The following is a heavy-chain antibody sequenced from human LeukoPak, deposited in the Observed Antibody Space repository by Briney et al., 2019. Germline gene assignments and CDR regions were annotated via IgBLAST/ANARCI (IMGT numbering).Heavy chain of an antibody. V-gene: IGHV3-23*01. CDR1: GFTFSNYA. CDR2: ISGSGGST. D-gene: IGHD2-21*02. CDR3: AKDLGHYCGGDCYHFDY. Sequence: GGSLRLSCAASGFTFSNYAMSWVRQPPGKGLEWVSAISGSGGSTYYADSVKGRFTISRDNSKNTLYLQMNSLRAEDTAVYYCAKDLGHYCGGDCYHFDYWGQGTLVTVSS. J-gene: IGHJ4*02.